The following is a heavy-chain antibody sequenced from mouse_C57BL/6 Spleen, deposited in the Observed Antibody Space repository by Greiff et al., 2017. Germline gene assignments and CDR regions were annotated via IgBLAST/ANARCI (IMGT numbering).Heavy chain of an antibody. Sequence: QVQLQQPGAELVKPGASVKLSCKASGYTFTSYWMQWVKQRPGQGLEWIGEIDPSDSYTNYNQKFKGKATLTVDTYSSTAYMQLSSLTSEDSAVYYCARSYGKDWYFDVWGTGTTVTVSA. CDR3: ARSYGKDWYFDV. CDR1: GYTFTSYW. D-gene: IGHD2-1*01. V-gene: IGHV1-50*01. CDR2: IDPSDSYT. J-gene: IGHJ1*03.